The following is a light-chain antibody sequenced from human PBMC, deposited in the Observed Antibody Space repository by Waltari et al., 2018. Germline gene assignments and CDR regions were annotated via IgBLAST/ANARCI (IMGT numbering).Light chain of an antibody. Sequence: EVVLTQSPDTLSVSPGERATLSCRTSRSVNSNLAWYQHKPGQAPRLLMYGASTRPTGIPARFSGSESGTEFTLTITSLQSEDFAVYYCQQYNNWPLTFGGGTKVEIK. CDR3: QQYNNWPLT. V-gene: IGKV3-15*01. CDR2: GAS. CDR1: RSVNSN. J-gene: IGKJ4*01.